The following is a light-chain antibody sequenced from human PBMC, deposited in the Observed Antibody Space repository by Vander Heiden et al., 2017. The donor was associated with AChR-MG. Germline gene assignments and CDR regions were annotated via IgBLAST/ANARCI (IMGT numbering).Light chain of an antibody. Sequence: SYELTQPPSLSVSPGQTARITCSGDALSKQYTYWYQQKPGQAPVLVIYKDSERPSGIPERFSGSSSGTTVTLTISGVQAEDEADYYCQSADSSGIAVEFGGGTKLTVL. CDR1: ALSKQY. V-gene: IGLV3-25*03. CDR3: QSADSSGIAVE. CDR2: KDS. J-gene: IGLJ2*01.